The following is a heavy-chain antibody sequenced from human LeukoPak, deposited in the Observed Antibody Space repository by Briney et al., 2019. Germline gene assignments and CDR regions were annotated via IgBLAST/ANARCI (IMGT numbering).Heavy chain of an antibody. V-gene: IGHV3-30*02. Sequence: PGGSLRLSCGASGFTFSTYGMHWVRQAPGKGLEWVAFIRYDGSNKYYGDSVEGRFTISRDNSKNTLYMQMNSLRPEDNAVYYCAKDNGYSSAWPEYFHHWGQGTLVTVSS. CDR1: GFTFSTYG. CDR2: IRYDGSNK. CDR3: AKDNGYSSAWPEYFHH. D-gene: IGHD6-19*01. J-gene: IGHJ1*01.